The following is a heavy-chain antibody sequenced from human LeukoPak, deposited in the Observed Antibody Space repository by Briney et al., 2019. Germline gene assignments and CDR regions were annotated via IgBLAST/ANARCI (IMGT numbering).Heavy chain of an antibody. CDR1: GGSISSYY. V-gene: IGHV4-59*01. CDR3: ARDLRDSSGSYHYGMDV. J-gene: IGHJ6*02. Sequence: SETLSLTCTVSGGSISSYYWSWIRQPPGKGLEWIGYFYYTGGTNYNPSLKSRVTISVDTSKNQFSLKLSSVTAADTAIYYCARDLRDSSGSYHYGMDVWGQGTTVSVSS. CDR2: FYYTGGT. D-gene: IGHD6-19*01.